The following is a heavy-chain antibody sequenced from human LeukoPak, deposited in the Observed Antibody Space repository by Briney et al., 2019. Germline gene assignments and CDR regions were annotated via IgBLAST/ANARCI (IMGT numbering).Heavy chain of an antibody. Sequence: GGSLRLSCAASGFTFSSYAMHWVRQAPGKGLEWVAVIWYDGSNKYYADSVRGRFTISRDNSKNTLYLQMNSLRAEDTAVYYCARAIKGIAAAGKDYWGQGTLVTVSS. J-gene: IGHJ4*02. CDR3: ARAIKGIAAAGKDY. D-gene: IGHD6-13*01. CDR2: IWYDGSNK. CDR1: GFTFSSYA. V-gene: IGHV3-33*08.